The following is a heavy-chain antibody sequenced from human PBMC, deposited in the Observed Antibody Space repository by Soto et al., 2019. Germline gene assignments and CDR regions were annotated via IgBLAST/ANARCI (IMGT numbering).Heavy chain of an antibody. V-gene: IGHV3-48*03. CDR2: ISSSGSTI. CDR1: GFTFSSYE. J-gene: IGHJ6*02. Sequence: GGSLRLSCAASGFTFSSYEMNWVRQAPGKGLEWVSYISSSGSTIYYADSVKGRFTISRDNAKNSLYLQMNSLRAEDTAVYYCARDPPTLRFLEARYGMDVWGQGTTVTVSS. D-gene: IGHD3-3*01. CDR3: ARDPPTLRFLEARYGMDV.